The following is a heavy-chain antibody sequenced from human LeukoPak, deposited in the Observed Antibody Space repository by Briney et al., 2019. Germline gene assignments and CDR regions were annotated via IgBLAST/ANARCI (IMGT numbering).Heavy chain of an antibody. CDR2: FIPIFGTA. D-gene: IGHD6-19*01. CDR3: ARGSRQWLAQYAFDY. CDR1: GGTFSSYA. Sequence: SVKVSCKASGGTFSSYAISWVRQAPGQGLEWMGGFIPIFGTANYAQKFQGRVTITADESTSTAYMELSSLRSEDTAVYYCARGSRQWLAQYAFDYWGQGTLVTVSS. V-gene: IGHV1-69*01. J-gene: IGHJ4*02.